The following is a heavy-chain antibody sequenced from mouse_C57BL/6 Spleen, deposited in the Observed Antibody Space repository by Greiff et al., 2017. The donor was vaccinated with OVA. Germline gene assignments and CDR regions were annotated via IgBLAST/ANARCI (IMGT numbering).Heavy chain of an antibody. CDR1: GYAFSSSW. Sequence: LEESGPELVKPGASVKISCKASGYAFSSSWMNWVKQRPGKGLEWIGRIYPGDGDTNYNGKFKGKATLTADKSSSTAYMQLSSLTSEDSAVYFCARNYYGSGNDYWGQGTTLTVSS. CDR3: ARNYYGSGNDY. CDR2: IYPGDGDT. D-gene: IGHD1-1*01. V-gene: IGHV1-82*01. J-gene: IGHJ2*01.